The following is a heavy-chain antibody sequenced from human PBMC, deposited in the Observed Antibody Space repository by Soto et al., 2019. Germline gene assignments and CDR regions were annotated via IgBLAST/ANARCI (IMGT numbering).Heavy chain of an antibody. J-gene: IGHJ4*02. V-gene: IGHV3-23*01. CDR3: ARGFSSIAIPVDC. D-gene: IGHD6-13*01. CDR1: GFTFSNYA. Sequence: GGSLRLSCAASGFTFSNYAMNWVRQAPGKGLEWVSGISGSGGSTYNADSVKGRFTISRDNSKNTLYLQMNSLRAEDTAVYYCARGFSSIAIPVDCWGQGTLVTVSS. CDR2: ISGSGGST.